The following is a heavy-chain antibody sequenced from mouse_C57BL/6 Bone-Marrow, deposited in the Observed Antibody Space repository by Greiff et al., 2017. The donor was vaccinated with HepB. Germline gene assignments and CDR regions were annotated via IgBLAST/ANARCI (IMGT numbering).Heavy chain of an antibody. Sequence: QVQLQQSGAELVRPGTSVKVSCKASGYAFTNYLIEWVKQRPGQGLEWIGVINPGSGGTNYNEKFKGKATLTADKSSSTAYMQLSSLTSEDSAVYFCARSHYYGSSYPFAYWGQGTLVTVSA. J-gene: IGHJ3*01. V-gene: IGHV1-54*01. CDR2: INPGSGGT. CDR3: ARSHYYGSSYPFAY. D-gene: IGHD1-1*01. CDR1: GYAFTNYL.